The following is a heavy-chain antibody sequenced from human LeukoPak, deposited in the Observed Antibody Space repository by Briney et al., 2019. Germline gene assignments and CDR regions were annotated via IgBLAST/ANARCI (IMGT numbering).Heavy chain of an antibody. Sequence: SESLSLTCTVSGGSVSSGSYYWSWLRQPPGKRLECIGYIYYSGSTNYNPSLKSRVTISVDTSKNQFSLKLSSVTAADTAVYYYARDLRIQDAFDIWGQGTMVTVSS. D-gene: IGHD3-16*01. CDR3: ARDLRIQDAFDI. CDR1: GGSVSSGSYY. CDR2: IYYSGST. J-gene: IGHJ3*02. V-gene: IGHV4-61*01.